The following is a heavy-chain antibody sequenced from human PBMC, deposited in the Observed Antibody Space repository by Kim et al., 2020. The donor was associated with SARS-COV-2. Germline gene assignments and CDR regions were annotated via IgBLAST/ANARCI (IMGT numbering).Heavy chain of an antibody. Sequence: GNGNPIYSRKFQGRVTFTTDTSASTAYMELSFLRSEDSAVYYCLGGFYFDYWGQGTLVTVSS. CDR2: GNGNP. D-gene: IGHD3-16*01. CDR3: LGGFYFDY. V-gene: IGHV1-3*01. J-gene: IGHJ4*02.